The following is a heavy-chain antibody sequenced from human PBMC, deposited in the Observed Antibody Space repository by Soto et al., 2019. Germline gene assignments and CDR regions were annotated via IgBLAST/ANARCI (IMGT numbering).Heavy chain of an antibody. CDR2: ISSSSSYI. Sequence: EVQLVESGGGLVKPGGSLRLSCAASGFTFSSYSMNWVRQAPGKALEWVSSISSSSSYIYYADSVKGQFTISRENAKNSVYLQINSLRAEDTAVYYFARDVDSSSRYFDYWGQGTLVTVSS. V-gene: IGHV3-21*01. J-gene: IGHJ4*02. CDR1: GFTFSSYS. CDR3: ARDVDSSSRYFDY. D-gene: IGHD6-6*01.